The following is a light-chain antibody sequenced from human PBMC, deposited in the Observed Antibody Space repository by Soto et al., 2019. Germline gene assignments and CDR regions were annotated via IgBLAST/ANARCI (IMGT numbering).Light chain of an antibody. CDR1: QGISNY. V-gene: IGKV1-33*01. CDR3: QQYDNLPIT. J-gene: IGKJ5*01. CDR2: DAS. Sequence: DIQMSQSPSSLSASVGDRVTITSRASQGISNYLNWYQQKPGKAPKLLIYDASNLETGVPSRFSGSGSGTDFTFTISSLQPEDIATYYCQQYDNLPITFGQGTRLEIK.